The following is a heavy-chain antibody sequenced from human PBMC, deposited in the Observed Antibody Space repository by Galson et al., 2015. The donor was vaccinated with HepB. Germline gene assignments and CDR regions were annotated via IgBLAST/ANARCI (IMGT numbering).Heavy chain of an antibody. Sequence: PALVKPTQTLTLTCTVSGFSLSNARMGVSWIRQPPGKALEWLAHIFSNDEKSYSTSLKSRLTISKDASKSQVVLTMTNMDPVDTATYYCARILWYSGSYYSDYWGQGTLVTVSS. V-gene: IGHV2-26*01. CDR1: GFSLSNARMG. CDR2: IFSNDEK. CDR3: ARILWYSGSYYSDY. D-gene: IGHD1-26*01. J-gene: IGHJ4*02.